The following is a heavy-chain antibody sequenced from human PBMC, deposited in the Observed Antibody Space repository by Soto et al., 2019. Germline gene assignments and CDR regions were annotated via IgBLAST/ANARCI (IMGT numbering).Heavy chain of an antibody. CDR3: AGSDTAAGTGWWNP. CDR1: GGSISSSSYY. CDR2: IYYSGST. J-gene: IGHJ5*02. Sequence: QLQLQESGPGLVKPSETLSLTCTVSGGSISSSSYYWGWIRQPPGKGLEWIGSIYYSGSTYYNPSLKRRVTIAVDTSKTQFSLKLSSVTAADTAVYYCAGSDTAAGTGWWNPWGQGTLVTVFS. D-gene: IGHD6-13*01. V-gene: IGHV4-39*01.